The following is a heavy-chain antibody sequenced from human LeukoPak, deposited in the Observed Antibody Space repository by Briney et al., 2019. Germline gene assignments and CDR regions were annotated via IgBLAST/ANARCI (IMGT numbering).Heavy chain of an antibody. D-gene: IGHD1-26*01. CDR3: AKSKVGATTLPIDF. Sequence: ASVKVSCKASGYTFTNYDINWVRQATGQGLEWMGWMNPNSGNTGYAQEFQGRITMTRNNSISTAYMELSSLRSEDTAMYYCAKSKVGATTLPIDFWGQGTLVTVSS. J-gene: IGHJ4*02. V-gene: IGHV1-8*01. CDR2: MNPNSGNT. CDR1: GYTFTNYD.